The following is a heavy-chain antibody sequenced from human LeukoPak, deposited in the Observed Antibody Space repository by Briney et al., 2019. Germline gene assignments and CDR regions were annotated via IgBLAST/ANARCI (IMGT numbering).Heavy chain of an antibody. J-gene: IGHJ4*02. Sequence: GASGKVSCKASGYTFTSYGISWVRQAPGQGLEWMGWISAYNGNTNYAQKLQGRVTMTTDTSTSTAYMELRSLRSDDTAVYYCARDLLWFRELSASGYWGQGTLVTVSS. D-gene: IGHD3-10*01. CDR3: ARDLLWFRELSASGY. V-gene: IGHV1-18*01. CDR1: GYTFTSYG. CDR2: ISAYNGNT.